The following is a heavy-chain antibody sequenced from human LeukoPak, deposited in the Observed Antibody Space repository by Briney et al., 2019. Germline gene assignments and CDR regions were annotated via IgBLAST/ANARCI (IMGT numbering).Heavy chain of an antibody. CDR3: ARGLRITIFGVVIILGNWLDP. Sequence: ASVKVSCKASGYTFTSYAMNWVRQAPGQGLEWMGWINTNTGNPTYAQGFTGRFVFSLDTSVSTAYLQISSLKAEDTAVYYCARGLRITIFGVVIILGNWLDPWGQGTLVTVSS. J-gene: IGHJ5*02. CDR1: GYTFTSYA. V-gene: IGHV7-4-1*02. CDR2: INTNTGNP. D-gene: IGHD3-3*01.